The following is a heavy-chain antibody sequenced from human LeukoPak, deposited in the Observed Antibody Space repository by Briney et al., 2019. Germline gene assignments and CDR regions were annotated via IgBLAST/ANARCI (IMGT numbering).Heavy chain of an antibody. J-gene: IGHJ3*02. CDR2: INPNSGGT. V-gene: IGHV1-2*02. D-gene: IGHD3-10*01. CDR3: ARDRSITMVNDAFDI. Sequence: ASVKVSCKASGYTFTGYYMHWVRQAPGQGLEWMGWINPNSGGTNYAQKFQGRVTMTRDTSISTAYMELSRLRSDDTAVYYCARDRSITMVNDAFDIWGQGTMVTVSS. CDR1: GYTFTGYY.